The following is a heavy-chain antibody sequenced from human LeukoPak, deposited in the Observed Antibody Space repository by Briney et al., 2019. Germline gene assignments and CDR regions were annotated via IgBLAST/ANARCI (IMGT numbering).Heavy chain of an antibody. CDR3: ARGGYCSGGSCYYRTRYNWFDP. D-gene: IGHD2-15*01. CDR1: GGSISSYY. CDR2: IYYSGST. V-gene: IGHV4-59*12. Sequence: PSETLSLTCTVSGGSISSYYWSWIRQPPGQGLEWIGYIYYSGSTNYNPSLKSRVTISVDTSKNQFSLKLSSVTAADTAVYYCARGGYCSGGSCYYRTRYNWFDPWGQGTLVTVSS. J-gene: IGHJ5*02.